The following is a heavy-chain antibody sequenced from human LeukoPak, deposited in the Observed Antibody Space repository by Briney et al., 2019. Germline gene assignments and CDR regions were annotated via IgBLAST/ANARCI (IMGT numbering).Heavy chain of an antibody. D-gene: IGHD3-16*02. CDR1: GFTFSSYA. CDR3: AKGTVAIVVYYYYMDV. J-gene: IGHJ6*03. V-gene: IGHV3-23*01. Sequence: GGSLRLSCAASGFTFSSYAMSWVRQAPGKGLEWVSAISGSGGSTYYADSVKGRFTISRDNSKNTLYLQMNSLRAEDTAVYYCAKGTVAIVVYYYYMDVWGKGTTVAVSS. CDR2: ISGSGGST.